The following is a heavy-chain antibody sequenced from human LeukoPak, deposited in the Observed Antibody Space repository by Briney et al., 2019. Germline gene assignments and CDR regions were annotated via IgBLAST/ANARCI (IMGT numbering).Heavy chain of an antibody. CDR3: ARGRGSGHKENWFDP. CDR1: GYTFTTYD. J-gene: IGHJ5*02. V-gene: IGHV1-8*01. CDR2: MNPNSGNT. Sequence: ASVKVSCKASGYTFTTYDINWVRQATGQGLEWMGWMNPNSGNTGYTQKFQGRVTMTRNTSISTACMELSSLRSEDTAVYYCARGRGSGHKENWFDPWGQGTLVTVSS. D-gene: IGHD6-19*01.